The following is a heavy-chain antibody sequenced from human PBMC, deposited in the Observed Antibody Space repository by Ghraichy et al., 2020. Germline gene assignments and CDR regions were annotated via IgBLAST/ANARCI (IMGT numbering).Heavy chain of an antibody. CDR2: ISSNGGST. CDR1: GFTFSSYA. J-gene: IGHJ3*02. D-gene: IGHD4-17*01. V-gene: IGHV3-64*01. CDR3: ARTDDDYGDYEEISTGAFDI. Sequence: GGSLRLSCAASGFTFSSYAMNWVRQAPGKGLEYVSAISSNGGSTYYANSVKGRFTISRDNSKNTLYLQMGSLRAEDMAVYYCARTDDDYGDYEEISTGAFDIWGQGTMVTVSS.